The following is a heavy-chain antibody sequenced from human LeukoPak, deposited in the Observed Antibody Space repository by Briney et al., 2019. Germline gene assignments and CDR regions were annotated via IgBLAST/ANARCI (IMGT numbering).Heavy chain of an antibody. CDR2: IIPIVGTA. J-gene: IGHJ4*02. CDR1: GYAFTSYA. Sequence: SVKVSCAASGYAFTSYAISWVRQAPGQGLEWVGGIIPIVGTANYAQKFQGGVTITTDESTSTAYMELSSLRSEDTAVYYCATERYDSSGYWYWGQGTLLTVSS. V-gene: IGHV1-69*05. D-gene: IGHD3-22*01. CDR3: ATERYDSSGYWY.